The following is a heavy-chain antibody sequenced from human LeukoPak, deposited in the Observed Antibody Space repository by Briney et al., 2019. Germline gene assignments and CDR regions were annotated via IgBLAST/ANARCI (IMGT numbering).Heavy chain of an antibody. CDR3: ARAVALTLPYYYYGMDV. V-gene: IGHV1-2*02. CDR2: INPNSGGT. D-gene: IGHD6-19*01. J-gene: IGHJ6*02. CDR1: GYTFTGYY. Sequence: ASVKVSCKASGYTFTGYYMHWVRQAPGQGLEWMGWINPNSGGTNYAQKFQGRVTMTRDTSISTAYMELSRLRSDDTAVYYCARAVALTLPYYYYGMDVWGQGTTVTVSS.